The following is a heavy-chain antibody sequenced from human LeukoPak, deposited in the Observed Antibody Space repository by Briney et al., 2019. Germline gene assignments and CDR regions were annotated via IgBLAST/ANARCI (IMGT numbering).Heavy chain of an antibody. CDR1: GFTFSSYA. J-gene: IGHJ4*02. D-gene: IGHD3-22*01. V-gene: IGHV3-30-3*01. CDR2: ISYDGSDK. Sequence: GGSLRLSCAASGFTFSSYAMHWVRQAPGKGLEWVAVISYDGSDKYYADSVKGRFTISRDNSKNTLYLQMNSLRAEDTAVYYCAKGSIITMIVVVTPYFDYWGQGTLVTVPS. CDR3: AKGSIITMIVVVTPYFDY.